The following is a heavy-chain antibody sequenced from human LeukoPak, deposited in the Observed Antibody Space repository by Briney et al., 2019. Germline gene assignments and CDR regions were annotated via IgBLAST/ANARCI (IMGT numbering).Heavy chain of an antibody. J-gene: IGHJ5*02. CDR3: ARDATYYDILTGYPVTRLYSP. CDR1: GGFVISGNYY. CDR2: IYYSGIT. V-gene: IGHV4-61*10. D-gene: IGHD3-9*01. Sequence: SETLSLTCTVSGGFVISGNYYYNWIRQPAGKGLEGIGYIYYSGITNYNPSLKSRVTISVDKSKNQFSLKLSSVTDADTAVYYCARDATYYDILTGYPVTRLYSPWGQGTLVTVSS.